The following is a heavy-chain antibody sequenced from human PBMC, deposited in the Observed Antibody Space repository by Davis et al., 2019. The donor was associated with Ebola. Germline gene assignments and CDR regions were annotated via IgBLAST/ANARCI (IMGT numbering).Heavy chain of an antibody. J-gene: IGHJ3*02. CDR2: INWNGGST. D-gene: IGHD3-9*01. CDR1: GFTFDDYG. CDR3: AGYDILIGYLFDI. V-gene: IGHV3-20*01. Sequence: PGGSLRLSCAASGFTFDDYGMSWVRQAPGKGLEWVSGINWNGGSTGYADSVKGRFTISRDNAKNSLYLQMNSLIAEDTALYHCAGYDILIGYLFDIWGQGTMVTVSS.